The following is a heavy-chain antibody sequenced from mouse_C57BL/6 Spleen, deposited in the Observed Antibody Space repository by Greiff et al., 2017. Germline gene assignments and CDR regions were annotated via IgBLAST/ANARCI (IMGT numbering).Heavy chain of an antibody. CDR1: GFNIKDDY. CDR2: IDPENGDT. CDR3: TTDSIFAD. D-gene: IGHD2-10*02. J-gene: IGHJ3*01. Sequence: VQLKESGAELVRPGASVKLSCTASGFNIKDDYMHWVKQRPEQGLEWIGWIDPENGDTEYASKFQGQATITADTSSNTAYLQLSSLTSEDTAVYYCTTDSIFADWGQGTLVTVSA. V-gene: IGHV14-4*01.